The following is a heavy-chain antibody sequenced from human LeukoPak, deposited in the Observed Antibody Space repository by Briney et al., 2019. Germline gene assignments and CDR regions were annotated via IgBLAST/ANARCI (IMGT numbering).Heavy chain of an antibody. V-gene: IGHV5-51*01. Sequence: GESLKIACKGSGYSFTSYWIGWVRQMPGKGLEWMGIIYPGDSDTRYSPSFQGQVTISADKSISTAYLQWSSLKASDTAMYYCASIGTTWQRGSSSAIDYWGQGTLVTVSS. D-gene: IGHD6-6*01. J-gene: IGHJ4*02. CDR3: ASIGTTWQRGSSSAIDY. CDR2: IYPGDSDT. CDR1: GYSFTSYW.